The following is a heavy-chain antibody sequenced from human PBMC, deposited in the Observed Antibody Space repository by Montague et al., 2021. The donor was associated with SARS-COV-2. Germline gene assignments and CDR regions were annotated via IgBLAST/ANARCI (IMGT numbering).Heavy chain of an antibody. CDR1: GFTFSSYS. J-gene: IGHJ3*01. V-gene: IGHV3-48*04. CDR2: ISSSTNII. Sequence: SLRLSCAASGFTFSSYSVNWVRQAPGKGLEWIPYISSSTNIIYYADSVKGRFTISRDNARNSLYLQMNSQRVDDTAVYYCAKDLVLRAARPDALDVWGQGTVVTVSS. D-gene: IGHD6-6*01. CDR3: AKDLVLRAARPDALDV.